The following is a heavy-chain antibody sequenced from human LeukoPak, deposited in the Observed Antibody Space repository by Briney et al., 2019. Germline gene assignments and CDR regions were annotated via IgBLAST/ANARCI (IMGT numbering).Heavy chain of an antibody. CDR1: GYTFTSYG. Sequence: ASVKVSCKASGYTFTSYGIAWVRQAPGQGLEWMGWISAYNGNTNYAQKLQGRVTMTTDTSTSTAYMELRSLRSDDTAVYYCATGLGYCSGGSCYSLDYWGQGTLVTVSS. J-gene: IGHJ4*02. V-gene: IGHV1-18*01. D-gene: IGHD2-15*01. CDR2: ISAYNGNT. CDR3: ATGLGYCSGGSCYSLDY.